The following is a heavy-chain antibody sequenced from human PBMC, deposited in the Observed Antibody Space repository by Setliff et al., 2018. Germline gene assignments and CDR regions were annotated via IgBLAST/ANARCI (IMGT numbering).Heavy chain of an antibody. V-gene: IGHV1-69*10. J-gene: IGHJ6*03. CDR2: ISPVLGMT. Sequence: GASVKVSCKAAGGPFNAYGVSWVQQAPGQGLEGMGAISPVLGMTDYAQKFQGRLTVTANQXTTTVYMELSSLRFDDTALYYCARGPSPTVTPSRLVYFYHMDVWGTGTTVTVSS. CDR3: ARGPSPTVTPSRLVYFYHMDV. D-gene: IGHD4-17*01. CDR1: GGPFNAYG.